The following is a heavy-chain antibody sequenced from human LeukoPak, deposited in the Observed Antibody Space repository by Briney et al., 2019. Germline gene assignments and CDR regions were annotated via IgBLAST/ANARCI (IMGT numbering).Heavy chain of an antibody. J-gene: IGHJ6*03. D-gene: IGHD3-22*01. CDR3: AKVPYENYYYYMDV. V-gene: IGHV3-23*01. CDR2: ISGRSGIT. Sequence: AGGSLRVSCAAPGFIFSGYGMNWVRQAPGKGLEWVSAISGRSGITHYADSVKGRFTIAKDNSKNTLYMQMNSLRAEDTAVYYCAKVPYENYYYYMDVWGKGTPVTVSS. CDR1: GFIFSGYG.